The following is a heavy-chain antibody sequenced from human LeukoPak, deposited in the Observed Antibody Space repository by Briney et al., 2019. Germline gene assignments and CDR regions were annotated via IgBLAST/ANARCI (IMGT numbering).Heavy chain of an antibody. CDR2: ISGSGGST. D-gene: IGHD3-22*01. CDR3: AKPRIQSYYYDSTDAFDI. CDR1: GFTFSSYA. V-gene: IGHV3-23*01. J-gene: IGHJ3*02. Sequence: GGPLRLSCAASGFTFSSYAMSWVRQAPGKGLEGVSAISGSGGSTYYADSVKGRFTISRDNSKNTLYLQMNSLRAEDTAVYYCAKPRIQSYYYDSTDAFDIWGQGTMVTVSS.